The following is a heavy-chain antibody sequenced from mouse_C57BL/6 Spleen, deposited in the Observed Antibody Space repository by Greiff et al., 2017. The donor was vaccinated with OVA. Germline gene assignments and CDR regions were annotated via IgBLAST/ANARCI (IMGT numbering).Heavy chain of an antibody. V-gene: IGHV1-69*01. CDR2: IDPSDSYT. CDR1: GYTFTSSW. CDR3: ARRRDYFDY. Sequence: QVQLQQPGAELVMPGASVKLSCKASGYTFTSSWMHWVKQRPGQGLEWIGEIDPSDSYTNYNQKFKGKSTLTVDKSSSTAYMQLSSLTSEDSAVSYCARRRDYFDYWGQGTTLTVSS. J-gene: IGHJ2*01.